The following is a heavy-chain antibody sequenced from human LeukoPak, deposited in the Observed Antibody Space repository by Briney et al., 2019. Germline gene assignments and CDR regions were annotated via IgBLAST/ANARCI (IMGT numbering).Heavy chain of an antibody. D-gene: IGHD1-26*01. V-gene: IGHV6-1*01. CDR2: KFYRSKWYN. CDR3: ARGSRDFDF. J-gene: IGHJ4*02. CDR1: GDSVPSNSAA. Sequence: SQTLSLTCAISGDSVPSNSAAWNWIRQSPSRGLEWLGRKFYRSKWYNEYAVSVKSRITINPDTSKNQLSLQLDYVTPEDTAVYYCARGSRDFDFWGQGTLVSVSS.